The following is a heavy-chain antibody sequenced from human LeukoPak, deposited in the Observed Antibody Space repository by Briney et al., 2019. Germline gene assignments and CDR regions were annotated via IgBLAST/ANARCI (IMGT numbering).Heavy chain of an antibody. CDR2: INPDGSEK. CDR3: ARGHYGMDV. Sequence: PGGSLRLSCAASGFTFKNHWMTWVRQAPGKGLEWVANINPDGSEKKYVESVKGRFTVSRDNAKNSLFLQMNSLRAEDTAVYYCARGHYGMDVWGQGTTVTVSS. J-gene: IGHJ6*02. V-gene: IGHV3-7*01. CDR1: GFTFKNHW.